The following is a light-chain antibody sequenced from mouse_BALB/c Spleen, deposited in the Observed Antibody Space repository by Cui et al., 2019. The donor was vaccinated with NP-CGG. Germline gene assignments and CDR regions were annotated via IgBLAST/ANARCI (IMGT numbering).Light chain of an antibody. V-gene: IGLV1*01. Sequence: QPVTTPASALPTSPGETVTLTCRSSTGTITTSNYANWVQEKPDHLFTGLIGGTNNRAPGVPARFSGSLIGDKAALTITGAQTEDEAIYFCALWYSNHWVFGGGTKLTVL. CDR1: TGTITTSNY. J-gene: IGLJ1*01. CDR3: ALWYSNHWV. CDR2: GTN.